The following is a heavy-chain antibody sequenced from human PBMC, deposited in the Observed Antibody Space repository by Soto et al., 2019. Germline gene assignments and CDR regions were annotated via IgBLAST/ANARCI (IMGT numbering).Heavy chain of an antibody. CDR2: ISGRGDRT. J-gene: IGHJ3*02. Sequence: VQLLESGGGLVQPGASLRLSCAASGFTFSDYAMAWVRQAPGKGLEWVSGISGRGDRTHYADSVKGRFTISRDSSKNTVYVQMNSLRVEDTAIYYCAKVWDYDILTGYYTEAFDIWGQGTMVTVSS. V-gene: IGHV3-23*01. D-gene: IGHD3-9*01. CDR1: GFTFSDYA. CDR3: AKVWDYDILTGYYTEAFDI.